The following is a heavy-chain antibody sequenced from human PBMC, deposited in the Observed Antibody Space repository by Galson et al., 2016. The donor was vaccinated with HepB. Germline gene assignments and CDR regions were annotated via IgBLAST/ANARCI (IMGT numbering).Heavy chain of an antibody. D-gene: IGHD3-3*01. J-gene: IGHJ6*02. Sequence: SLRLSCAASGFTFSSYSLNWVRQAPGKGLEWVSYISSSSSTIYYADSVKGRFTISRDNAKNSLYLQMNSLRDEDTAVYYCARVTIFGVATHYYYGMDAWGQGTTVTVSS. CDR1: GFTFSSYS. CDR3: ARVTIFGVATHYYYGMDA. V-gene: IGHV3-48*02. CDR2: ISSSSSTI.